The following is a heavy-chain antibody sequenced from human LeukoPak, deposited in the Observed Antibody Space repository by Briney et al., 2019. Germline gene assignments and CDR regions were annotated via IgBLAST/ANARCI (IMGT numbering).Heavy chain of an antibody. CDR2: ISGGGGST. CDR3: AKTSNYYDSSGYYPFYWYFDL. D-gene: IGHD3-22*01. CDR1: GFTFSSSA. V-gene: IGHV3-23*01. Sequence: GGSLRLSCAASGFTFSSSAMTWVRQAPGKGLEWVSAISGGGGSTYYADSVKGRFTISRDDSKNTVYLQMNSLRAEDTAVYYCAKTSNYYDSSGYYPFYWYFDLWGRGTLVTVSS. J-gene: IGHJ2*01.